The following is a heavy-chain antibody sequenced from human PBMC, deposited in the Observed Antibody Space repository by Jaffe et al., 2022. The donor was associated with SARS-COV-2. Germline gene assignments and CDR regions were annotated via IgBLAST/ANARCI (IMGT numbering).Heavy chain of an antibody. CDR2: ISYDGSNK. Sequence: QVQLVESGGGVVQPGRSLRLSCAASGFTFSSYAMHWVRQAPGKGLEWVAVISYDGSNKYYADSVKGRFTISRDNSKNTLYLQMNSLRAEDTAVYYCARDKGFLEWLPSGAPDYWGQGTLVTVSS. J-gene: IGHJ4*02. D-gene: IGHD3-3*01. CDR1: GFTFSSYA. V-gene: IGHV3-30-3*01. CDR3: ARDKGFLEWLPSGAPDY.